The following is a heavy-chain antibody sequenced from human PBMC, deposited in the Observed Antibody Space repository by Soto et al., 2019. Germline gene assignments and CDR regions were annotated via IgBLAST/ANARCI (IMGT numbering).Heavy chain of an antibody. Sequence: GGSLRLSCAASGFTVSSNYMSWVRQAPGKGLEWVSVIYSGGSTYYADSVKGRFTISRDNSKNTLYLQMNSLRAEDTAVYYCAREIASGTVDYWGQGTLVTVSS. J-gene: IGHJ4*02. CDR1: GFTVSSNY. V-gene: IGHV3-53*01. D-gene: IGHD1-1*01. CDR2: IYSGGST. CDR3: AREIASGTVDY.